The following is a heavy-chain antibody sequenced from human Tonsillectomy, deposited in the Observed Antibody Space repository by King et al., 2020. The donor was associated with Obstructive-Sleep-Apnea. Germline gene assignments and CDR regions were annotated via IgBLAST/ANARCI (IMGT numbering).Heavy chain of an antibody. Sequence: VQLVESGGGLVQPGGSLRLSCAASGFTFSSYWMSWVRQAPGKGLEWVANIKQDGSEKYYVDSVKGRFTISRDNAKNSLYLQMNSLGAEDTAVYYCARVVSSLLRFEYCSGGSCYSPLPDYWGQGTLVTVSS. V-gene: IGHV3-7*01. CDR2: IKQDGSEK. J-gene: IGHJ4*02. CDR3: ARVVSSLLRFEYCSGGSCYSPLPDY. D-gene: IGHD2-15*01. CDR1: GFTFSSYW.